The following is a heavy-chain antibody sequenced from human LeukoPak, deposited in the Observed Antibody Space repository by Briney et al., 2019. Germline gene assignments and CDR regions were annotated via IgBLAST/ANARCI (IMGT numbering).Heavy chain of an antibody. J-gene: IGHJ6*01. V-gene: IGHV1-18*01. CDR2: INTYNGNT. Sequence: GASVKVSCKASGYSFNSYGISWVRQAPGQGLEWMGWINTYNGNTNYAQKLQGRVTMTTDTSTSTAYMELRSLRSDDTAVYYCAKDLSYCSGGTCYTSRYYGMDVWGQGTTVTVSS. CDR3: AKDLSYCSGGTCYTSRYYGMDV. CDR1: GYSFNSYG. D-gene: IGHD2-15*01.